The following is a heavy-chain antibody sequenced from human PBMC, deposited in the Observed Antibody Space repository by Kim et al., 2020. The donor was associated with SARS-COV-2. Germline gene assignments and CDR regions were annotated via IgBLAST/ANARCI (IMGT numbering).Heavy chain of an antibody. V-gene: IGHV5-51*01. J-gene: IGHJ4*02. Sequence: GESLKISCKGSGYTFTSYWIGWVRQMPGRGLEWMGIIFSGDSDTRYSPSFQGQVTISVDKSINTAFLQWSSLKASDTAMYYCASHGPSYGSASYFAYWGQGSLVTVSS. CDR2: IFSGDSDT. CDR1: GYTFTSYW. CDR3: ASHGPSYGSASYFAY. D-gene: IGHD3-10*01.